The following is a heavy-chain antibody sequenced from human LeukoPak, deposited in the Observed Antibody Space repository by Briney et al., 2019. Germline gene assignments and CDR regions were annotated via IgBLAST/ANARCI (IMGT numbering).Heavy chain of an antibody. CDR1: GYSFTSYW. Sequence: GESLKISCKGSGYSFTSYWIGWVRQMPGKGPEWMGIIYPDDSDTRYSPSFQGQVTISVDKSINTAYLQWSSLKASDTAMYYCARPGSPGSIVLDYWGQGTLVTVSS. CDR2: IYPDDSDT. CDR3: ARPGSPGSIVLDY. D-gene: IGHD3-10*01. J-gene: IGHJ4*02. V-gene: IGHV5-51*01.